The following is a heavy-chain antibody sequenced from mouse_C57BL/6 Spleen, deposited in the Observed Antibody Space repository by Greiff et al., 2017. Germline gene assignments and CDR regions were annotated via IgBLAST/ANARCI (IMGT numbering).Heavy chain of an antibody. CDR2: IDPSDSYT. V-gene: IGHV1-59*01. Sequence: QVQLQQPGAELVRPGTSVKLSCKASGYTFTSYWMHWVKQRPGQGLEWIGVIDPSDSYTNYNQKFKGKATLTVDTSSSTAYMQLSSLTSEDSAVYYCARNERPYYFDYWGQGTTLTVSS. J-gene: IGHJ2*01. CDR1: GYTFTSYW. CDR3: ARNERPYYFDY.